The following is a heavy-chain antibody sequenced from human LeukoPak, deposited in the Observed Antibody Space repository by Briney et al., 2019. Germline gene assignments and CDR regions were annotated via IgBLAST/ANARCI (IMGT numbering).Heavy chain of an antibody. CDR1: GFTFSSYA. D-gene: IGHD3-9*01. CDR2: ISGSGGST. Sequence: GGSLRLSCAASGFTFSSYAMSWVRQAPGKGLEWVSAISGSGGSTYYADSVKGRFTISRDNSKNSLYLQMNSLRAEDTAVYYCASQGRKLTGYYNNPILGWGQGTLVTVSS. J-gene: IGHJ4*02. V-gene: IGHV3-23*01. CDR3: ASQGRKLTGYYNNPILG.